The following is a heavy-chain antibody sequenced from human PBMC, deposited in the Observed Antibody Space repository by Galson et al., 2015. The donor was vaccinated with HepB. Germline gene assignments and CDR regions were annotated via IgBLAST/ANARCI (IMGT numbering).Heavy chain of an antibody. CDR1: GYSFTSYW. CDR2: IYPGDSDT. J-gene: IGHJ4*02. CDR3: ARPGAKYSSGWYGWWYFDY. Sequence: QSGAEVKKPGESLKISCKGSGYSFTSYWIGWVRQMPGKGLEWMGIIYPGDSDTRYSPSFQGQVTISADKSISTAYLQWSSLKASDTAMYYCARPGAKYSSGWYGWWYFDYWGQGTLVTVSS. V-gene: IGHV5-51*01. D-gene: IGHD6-19*01.